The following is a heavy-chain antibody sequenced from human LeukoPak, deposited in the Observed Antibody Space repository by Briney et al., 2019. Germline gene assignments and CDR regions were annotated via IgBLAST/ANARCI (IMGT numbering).Heavy chain of an antibody. CDR3: ARDRRDYYDSSGHAFDI. CDR2: IYYSGST. D-gene: IGHD3-22*01. V-gene: IGHV4-31*03. Sequence: KTSETLSLTCTVSGGSISSGGYYWSWIRQHPGKGLEWIGYIYYSGSTYYNPSLKSRVTISVDTSKNQFSLKLSSVTAADTAVYYCARDRRDYYDSSGHAFDIWGQGTMVTVSS. CDR1: GGSISSGGYY. J-gene: IGHJ3*02.